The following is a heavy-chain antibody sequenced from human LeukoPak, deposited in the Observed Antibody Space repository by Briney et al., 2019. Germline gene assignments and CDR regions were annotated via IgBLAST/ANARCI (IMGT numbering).Heavy chain of an antibody. Sequence: GGSLRLSCAASGFTFSDYYMSWIRQAPGKGLEWVSGISWNSGSIGYADSVKGRFTISRDDAKNSLYLQMNSLRAEDTALYYCAKERVYSSGSYSHWGQGTLVTVSS. CDR2: ISWNSGSI. D-gene: IGHD3-10*01. CDR1: GFTFSDYY. V-gene: IGHV3-9*01. J-gene: IGHJ4*02. CDR3: AKERVYSSGSYSH.